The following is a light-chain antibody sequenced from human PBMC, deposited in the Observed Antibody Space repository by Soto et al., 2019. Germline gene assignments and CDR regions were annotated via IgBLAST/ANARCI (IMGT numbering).Light chain of an antibody. CDR2: ETS. V-gene: IGKV1-12*01. CDR3: QQAHGFPWT. Sequence: DIQMTQSPSSVSASVGDRVTITCRASQSITKWLAWYQQKPGGAPRLLVYETSTLQSGVSSRFSGSGSGTEFTLTISGLQPEDFATYYCQQAHGFPWTFGQGTKVDIK. CDR1: QSITKW. J-gene: IGKJ1*01.